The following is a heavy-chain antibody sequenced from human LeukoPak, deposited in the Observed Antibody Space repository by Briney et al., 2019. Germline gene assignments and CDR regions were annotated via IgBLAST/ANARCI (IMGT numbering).Heavy chain of an antibody. CDR2: ISGSGTST. Sequence: PGGSLRLSCAASGFTFSISAITWVRQAPGRGLEWVSTISGSGTSTYYADSVKGRFTISRDNSRNTLHLQMSSLRAEDTAVYFCAKSPLEISYYMDVWGKGTTVTVSS. CDR1: GFTFSISA. V-gene: IGHV3-23*01. D-gene: IGHD5-24*01. J-gene: IGHJ6*03. CDR3: AKSPLEISYYMDV.